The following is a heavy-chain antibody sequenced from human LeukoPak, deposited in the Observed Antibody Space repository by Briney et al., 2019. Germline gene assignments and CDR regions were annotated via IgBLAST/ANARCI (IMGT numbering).Heavy chain of an antibody. CDR2: ISGSGGST. Sequence: GGSLRLSCAASGFTFSSYAMHWVRQAPGKGLEWVSAISGSGGSTYYADSVKGRFTISRDNSKNTLYLQMNSLRAEDTAVYYCAKWNSSSSNFDYWGQGTLVTVSS. J-gene: IGHJ4*02. CDR1: GFTFSSYA. V-gene: IGHV3-23*01. CDR3: AKWNSSSSNFDY. D-gene: IGHD6-6*01.